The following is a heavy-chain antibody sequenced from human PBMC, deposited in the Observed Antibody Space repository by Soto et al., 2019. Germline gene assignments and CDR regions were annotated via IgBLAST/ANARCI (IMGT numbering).Heavy chain of an antibody. CDR1: GYTFSSYG. CDR2: ISYDGSNK. V-gene: IGHV3-30*18. Sequence: QVQLVQSGPEVKKPGASVKVSCKASGYTFSSYGMHWVRQAPGKGLEWVAVISYDGSNKYYADSVKGRFTISRDNSKNTLYLQMNSLRAEDTAVYYCANVADTALHYWGQGTLVTVSS. CDR3: ANVADTALHY. J-gene: IGHJ4*02. D-gene: IGHD5-18*01.